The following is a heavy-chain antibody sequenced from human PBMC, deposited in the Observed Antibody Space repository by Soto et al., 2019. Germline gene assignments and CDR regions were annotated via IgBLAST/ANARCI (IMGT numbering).Heavy chain of an antibody. CDR1: DGSISNSSYY. J-gene: IGHJ6*02. CDR3: ARAQYYYDSSGYYSRYYYGMDV. V-gene: IGHV4-39*01. CDR2: IYYSGST. D-gene: IGHD3-22*01. Sequence: SETQSHTSTVADGSISNSSYYRVLIRQPPGKGLEWIGSIYYSGSTYYNPSLKSRVTISVDTSKNQFSLKLSSVTAADTAVYYCARAQYYYDSSGYYSRYYYGMDVWGQGTTVTVSS.